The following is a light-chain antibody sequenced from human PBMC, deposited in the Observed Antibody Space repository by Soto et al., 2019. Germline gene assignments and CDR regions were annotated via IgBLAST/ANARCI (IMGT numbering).Light chain of an antibody. CDR1: SSDVGDYKY. V-gene: IGLV2-14*01. Sequence: QSALTQPASVSGSPGQSIIISCTGTSSDVGDYKYVSWYQQHPGKAPKLIIYEVSNRPSGISNRFSGSKSGNTASLTISGLQAEDEADYYCNSCTDTTSLIFGGGTKLTVL. J-gene: IGLJ2*01. CDR2: EVS. CDR3: NSCTDTTSLI.